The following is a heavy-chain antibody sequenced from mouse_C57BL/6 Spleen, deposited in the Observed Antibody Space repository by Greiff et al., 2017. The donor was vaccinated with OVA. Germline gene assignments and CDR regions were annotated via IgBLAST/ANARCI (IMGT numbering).Heavy chain of an antibody. V-gene: IGHV1-55*01. Sequence: VQLQQPGAELVKPGASVKMSCKASGYTFTSYWITWVKQRPGQGLEWIGDIYPGSGSTNYNEKFKSKATLTVDTSSSTAYMQLSSLTSEDSAVYYCARWGLRLDYAMDYWGQGTSVTVSS. CDR3: ARWGLRLDYAMDY. CDR1: GYTFTSYW. CDR2: IYPGSGST. D-gene: IGHD2-4*01. J-gene: IGHJ4*01.